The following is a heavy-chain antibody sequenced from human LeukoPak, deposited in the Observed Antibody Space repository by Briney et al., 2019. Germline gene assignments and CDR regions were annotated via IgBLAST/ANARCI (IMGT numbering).Heavy chain of an antibody. Sequence: GGSLRLSCAASGFTFSSYAMSWVRQAPGKGLEWVSVVTGSGGNTYYADSVKGQFTISRDNSKNTLYLQMNSLRAEDTAVYYCAVTITGTTRGFDYWGQGTLVTVSS. CDR1: GFTFSSYA. CDR3: AVTITGTTRGFDY. J-gene: IGHJ4*02. D-gene: IGHD1-7*01. V-gene: IGHV3-23*01. CDR2: VTGSGGNT.